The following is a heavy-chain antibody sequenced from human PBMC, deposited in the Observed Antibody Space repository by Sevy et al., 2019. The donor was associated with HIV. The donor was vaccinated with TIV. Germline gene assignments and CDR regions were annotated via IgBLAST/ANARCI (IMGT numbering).Heavy chain of an antibody. D-gene: IGHD3-22*01. CDR2: ISSGSSYV. V-gene: IGHV3-21*01. CDR1: GFTFSYYN. CDR3: ASPLHYYDSPSAY. Sequence: GGSLRLSCAASGFTFSYYNMNWVRQAPGKGLEWVSSISSGSSYVYHADSVKGRFTISRDNAKNSLYMQMNSLRTEDTAVYYCASPLHYYDSPSAYWGQGTQVTVSS. J-gene: IGHJ4*02.